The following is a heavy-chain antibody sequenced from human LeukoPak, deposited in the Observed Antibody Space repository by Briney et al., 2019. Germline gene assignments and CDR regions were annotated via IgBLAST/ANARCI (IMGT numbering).Heavy chain of an antibody. Sequence: PGRSLRLSCAASGFTFSSYGMHWVRQAPGKGLEWVSVIYSGGSTYYADSVKGRFTISRDNSKNTLYLQMNSLRAEDTAVYYCARGQVCAYWGQGTLVTVSS. V-gene: IGHV3-66*01. J-gene: IGHJ4*02. CDR1: GFTFSSYG. CDR2: IYSGGST. D-gene: IGHD2-8*01. CDR3: ARGQVCAY.